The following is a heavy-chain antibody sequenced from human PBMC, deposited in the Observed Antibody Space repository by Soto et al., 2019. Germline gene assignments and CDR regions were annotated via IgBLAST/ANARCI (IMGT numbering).Heavy chain of an antibody. V-gene: IGHV4-39*01. Sequence: QLQLQESGPGLVKPSETLSLTCNVSGVSISSSSYYWGWIRQPPGKGLEWIGSNYYSGSTYYNPSLKSRVTISVDTSKNQFSLKLSSVTAADTAVYYCARHAVHSSGFTDDWGQGPLVTVSS. J-gene: IGHJ4*02. CDR3: ARHAVHSSGFTDD. CDR1: GVSISSSSYY. CDR2: NYYSGST. D-gene: IGHD6-19*01.